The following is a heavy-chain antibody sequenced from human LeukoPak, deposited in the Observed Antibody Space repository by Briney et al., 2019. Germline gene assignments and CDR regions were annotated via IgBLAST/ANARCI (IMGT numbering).Heavy chain of an antibody. J-gene: IGHJ4*02. V-gene: IGHV4-39*02. CDR1: GVSISSGGHY. Sequence: SETLSLTCIVSGVSISSGGHYWGWIRQPPGKGLEWIGSIYYSGSTYYNPSLSSRVTMFIDMSKNHFSLKMSSVTATDTAVYYCARLVCGGGSCPAEFDYWGQGTLVTVSS. CDR3: ARLVCGGGSCPAEFDY. D-gene: IGHD2-15*01. CDR2: IYYSGST.